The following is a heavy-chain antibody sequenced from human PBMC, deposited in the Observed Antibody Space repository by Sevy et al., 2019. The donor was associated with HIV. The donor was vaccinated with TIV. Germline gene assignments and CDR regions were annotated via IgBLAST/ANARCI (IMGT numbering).Heavy chain of an antibody. D-gene: IGHD1-26*01. CDR2: ISGSGDNR. V-gene: IGHV3-23*01. J-gene: IGHJ5*02. Sequence: GGSLRLSCAASGFTFSTFGMRWVRQAPGKGLEWVSSISGSGDNRFYADSVRGRFTISRDISKNTLYLQLNSLRAEDSAIYYCAKDLSGWSDPXGQGTLVTVSS. CDR1: GFTFSTFG. CDR3: AKDLSGWSDP.